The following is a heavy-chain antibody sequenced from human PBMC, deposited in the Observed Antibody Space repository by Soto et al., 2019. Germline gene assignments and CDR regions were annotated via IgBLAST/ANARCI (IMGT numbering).Heavy chain of an antibody. Sequence: EVHLSQSGGGLVQPGGSLRLSCAASGLTFSNFAMRWVRQAPGKGLEWVSDISGSGGSTYYAESVKGRFTISRDNSKNTLFLQMNSLRVEDTAVYYCAKDIVAVGGYETFDFWGQGTMVTVSS. J-gene: IGHJ4*02. D-gene: IGHD5-12*01. CDR2: ISGSGGST. V-gene: IGHV3-23*01. CDR1: GLTFSNFA. CDR3: AKDIVAVGGYETFDF.